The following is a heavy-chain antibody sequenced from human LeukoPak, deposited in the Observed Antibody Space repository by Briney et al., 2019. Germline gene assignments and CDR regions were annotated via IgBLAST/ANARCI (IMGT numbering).Heavy chain of an antibody. D-gene: IGHD3-10*01. CDR2: INPNSGGT. J-gene: IGHJ6*02. Sequence: ASVKVSCKASGYTFTGYYMLWVRQAPGQGLEWMGWINPNSGGTNYAQKFQGRVTMTRDTSISTAYMELSRLRSDDTAVYYCARDGSGSYYNEYYYYGMDVWGQGTTVTVSS. CDR3: ARDGSGSYYNEYYYYGMDV. CDR1: GYTFTGYY. V-gene: IGHV1-2*02.